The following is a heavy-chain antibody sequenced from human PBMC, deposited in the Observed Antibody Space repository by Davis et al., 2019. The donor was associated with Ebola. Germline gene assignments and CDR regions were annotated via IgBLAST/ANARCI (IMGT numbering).Heavy chain of an antibody. CDR3: ARGPYPYSSSWGYYYYYGMDV. J-gene: IGHJ6*02. CDR1: GYTFTGYY. V-gene: IGHV1-2*04. D-gene: IGHD6-6*01. CDR2: INPNSGGT. Sequence: ASVKVSCKASGYTFTGYYMHWVRQAPGQGLEWMGWINPNSGGTNYAQKFQGWVTMTRDTSISTAYMELSSLRSEDTAVYYCARGPYPYSSSWGYYYYYGMDVWGQGTTVTVSS.